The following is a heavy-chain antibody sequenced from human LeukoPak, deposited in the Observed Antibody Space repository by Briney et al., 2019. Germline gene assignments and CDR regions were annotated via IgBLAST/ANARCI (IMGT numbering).Heavy chain of an antibody. Sequence: SVKVSCKASGYTFISYGISWVRQAPGQGLEWMGRIIPILGIANYAQKFQGRVTITADKSTSTAYMELSSLRSEDTAVYYCATLARMDVWGQGTTVTVSS. J-gene: IGHJ6*02. CDR2: IIPILGIA. CDR3: ATLARMDV. V-gene: IGHV1-69*04. CDR1: GYTFISYG.